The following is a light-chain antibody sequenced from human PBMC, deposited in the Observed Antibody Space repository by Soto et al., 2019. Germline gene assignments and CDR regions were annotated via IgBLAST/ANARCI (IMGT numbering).Light chain of an antibody. CDR2: VAS. CDR1: QSIGNY. CDR3: QQTYSIPLT. Sequence: DIQMTQSPSSLSASVGDRVTITCRASQSIGNYLNWYQQKPGKAPNLLIYVASTLEGGVPSRFSGSRSGTDFTLTISSLQPEDFATYYCQQTYSIPLTFGQGTKVDIK. V-gene: IGKV1-39*01. J-gene: IGKJ1*01.